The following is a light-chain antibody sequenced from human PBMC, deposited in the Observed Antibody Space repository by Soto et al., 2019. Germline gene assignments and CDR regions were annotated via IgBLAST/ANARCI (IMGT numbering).Light chain of an antibody. J-gene: IGLJ2*01. Sequence: QSVLTQPPSASATPGQRVTISCSGGSSNIGGNTVNWYKQVPGTAPKLLIYNDDQRPSGVPDRFSGSKSGASASLAITGLQSDDEADYYCAAWDDSLNGHVVFGGGTKVTVL. CDR3: AAWDDSLNGHVV. CDR1: SSNIGGNT. V-gene: IGLV1-44*01. CDR2: NDD.